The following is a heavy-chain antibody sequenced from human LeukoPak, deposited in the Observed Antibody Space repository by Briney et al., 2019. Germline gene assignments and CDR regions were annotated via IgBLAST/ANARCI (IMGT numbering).Heavy chain of an antibody. CDR2: INTNTGNP. J-gene: IGHJ6*03. CDR3: ARCSGGSCSYYYYMDV. V-gene: IGHV7-4-1*02. D-gene: IGHD2-15*01. Sequence: PRASVKVSCKASGYTFTSYAMNWVRQAPGQGLEWMGWINTNTGNPTYAQGFTGRFVFSLDTSVSTAYLQISSLKAEDTAVYYCARCSGGSCSYYYYMDVWGKGTTVTVSS. CDR1: GYTFTSYA.